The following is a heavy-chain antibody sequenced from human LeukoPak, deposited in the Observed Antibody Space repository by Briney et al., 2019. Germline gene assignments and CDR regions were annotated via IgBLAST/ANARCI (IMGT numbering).Heavy chain of an antibody. CDR3: AKDYLGGYSYGSPFDF. Sequence: GGSLRLSCAASGFTFSSYGMHWVRQAPGKGLEWMTFIRYDENNKYYADSVKGRFTISRDNSKNTLYVHMNSLRPEDTAVYYCAKDYLGGYSYGSPFDFWGQGTQVTVSS. V-gene: IGHV3-30*02. CDR1: GFTFSSYG. CDR2: IRYDENNK. J-gene: IGHJ4*02. D-gene: IGHD5-18*01.